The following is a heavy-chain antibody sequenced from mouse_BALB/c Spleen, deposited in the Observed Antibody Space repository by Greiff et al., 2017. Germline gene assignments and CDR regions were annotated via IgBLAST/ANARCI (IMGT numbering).Heavy chain of an antibody. Sequence: EVMLVESGGGLVQPGGSRKLSCAASGFTFSSFGMHWVRQTPEKGLEWVADISSGSSTIYYADTVKGRFTLSRDNSKSTRCLQLTSLRSEDTAVYYCARDGNYGSVDVWGAGTTVTVSS. CDR2: ISSGSSTI. CDR1: GFTFSSFG. CDR3: ARDGNYGSVDV. J-gene: IGHJ1*01. D-gene: IGHD2-1*01. V-gene: IGHV5-17*02.